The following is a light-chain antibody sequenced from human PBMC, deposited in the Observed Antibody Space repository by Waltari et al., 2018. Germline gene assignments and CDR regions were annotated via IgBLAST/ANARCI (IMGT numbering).Light chain of an antibody. CDR3: LQHNSYPLT. CDR1: QVISNY. J-gene: IGKJ1*01. CDR2: AAF. V-gene: IGKV1-17*03. Sequence: DIQMTQSPSAMSASVGDRVTITCRASQVISNYLAWFQQKPRKAPKRLIYAAFTLQSGVPSRFSGSGSGTEFTLTISSLQPEDFATYYCLQHNSYPLTFGQGTKVEIK.